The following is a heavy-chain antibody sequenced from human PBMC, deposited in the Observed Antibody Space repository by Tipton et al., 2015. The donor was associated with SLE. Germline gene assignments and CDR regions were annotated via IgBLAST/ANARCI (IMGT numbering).Heavy chain of an antibody. CDR1: GYSISTGYY. CDR3: ARMEGMITYGGIAGL. Sequence: TLSLTCTVSGYSISTGYYWGWIRQPPGKGLEWIGEVNHLGTIYYNASLKSRVTISIDTSKSHFSLKLTSVTAADTAVYYCARMEGMITYGGIAGLWGQGTVVTVSS. D-gene: IGHD3-16*01. CDR2: VNHLGTI. J-gene: IGHJ4*02. V-gene: IGHV4-38-2*02.